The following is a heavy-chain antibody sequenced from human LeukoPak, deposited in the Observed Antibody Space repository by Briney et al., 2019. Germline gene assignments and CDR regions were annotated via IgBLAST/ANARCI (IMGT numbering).Heavy chain of an antibody. D-gene: IGHD5-24*01. CDR2: ISSTSSTV. CDR3: ARVGDGYSVNYFDY. Sequence: PGGSLRLSCAASGFXFSNYNMNWVRQAPGKGLEWVSYISSTSSTVYYADSVKGRFTVSRDNAENSLYLQMNSLRDEDTAMFYCARVGDGYSVNYFDYWGQGTLVTVSS. J-gene: IGHJ4*02. V-gene: IGHV3-48*02. CDR1: GFXFSNYN.